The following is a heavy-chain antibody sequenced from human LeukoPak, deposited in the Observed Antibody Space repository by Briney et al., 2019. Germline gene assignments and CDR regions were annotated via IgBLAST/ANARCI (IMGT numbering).Heavy chain of an antibody. CDR2: IRSKAYGGTT. J-gene: IGHJ4*02. CDR1: GFTFGDYA. D-gene: IGHD3-10*01. Sequence: GGSLRLSCTASGFTFGDYAMSWFRQAPGKGLEWVGFIRSKAYGGTTEYAASVKGRFTISRDDSKSIAYLQMNSLETEDTAVYYCTRVSQYGSGRTIDYWGQGTLVTVSS. CDR3: TRVSQYGSGRTIDY. V-gene: IGHV3-49*03.